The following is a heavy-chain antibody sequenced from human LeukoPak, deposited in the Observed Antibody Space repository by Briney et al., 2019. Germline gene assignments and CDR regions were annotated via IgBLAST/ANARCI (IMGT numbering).Heavy chain of an antibody. J-gene: IGHJ2*01. Sequence: SETLSLTCTVSGGSISSYYWSWIRQPPGKGLEWVGRIYYLGSTNYNPSLKSRVTISIDTSKNYFSLKLNSVIAADTAVYYCARDRPGSYWYFDLWGRGTLVTVFS. CDR3: ARDRPGSYWYFDL. D-gene: IGHD3-10*01. V-gene: IGHV4-59*01. CDR2: IYYLGST. CDR1: GGSISSYY.